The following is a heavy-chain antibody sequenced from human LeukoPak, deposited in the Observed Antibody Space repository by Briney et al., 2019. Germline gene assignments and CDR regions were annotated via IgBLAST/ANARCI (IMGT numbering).Heavy chain of an antibody. CDR1: GFTVSSSF. V-gene: IGHV3-53*01. D-gene: IGHD5-12*01. CDR3: ARGLVATMLDAFDI. J-gene: IGHJ3*02. CDR2: IYSGSST. Sequence: PGGSLILSCAASGFTVSSSFVNWVRQAPGKGLEWVSVIYSGSSTYYADSVKGRFTISRDNSKNTLYLQINSLRAEDTAVYYCARGLVATMLDAFDIWGQGTMVTVSS.